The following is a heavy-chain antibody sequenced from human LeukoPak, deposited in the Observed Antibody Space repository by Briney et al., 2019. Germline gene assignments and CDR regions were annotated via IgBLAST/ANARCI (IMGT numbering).Heavy chain of an antibody. CDR1: GYSISSGYY. Sequence: SETLSLTCTVSGYSISSGYYWGWIRPPPGKGLEWIGSIYHSGSTYYNPSLKSRVTISVDTSKNQFSLKLSSVTAADTAVYYCARSSWYQNWFDPWGQGTLVTVSS. CDR2: IYHSGST. CDR3: ARSSWYQNWFDP. V-gene: IGHV4-38-2*02. D-gene: IGHD6-13*01. J-gene: IGHJ5*02.